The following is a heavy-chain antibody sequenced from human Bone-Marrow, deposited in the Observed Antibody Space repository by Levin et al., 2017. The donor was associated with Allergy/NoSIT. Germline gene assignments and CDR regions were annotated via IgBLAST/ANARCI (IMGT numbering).Heavy chain of an antibody. D-gene: IGHD2-8*01. Sequence: GSLRLSCAVYGGSFSGYYWSWIRQPPGKGLEWIGEINHSGSTNYNPSLKSRVTISVDTSKNQFSLKLSSVTAADTAVYYCARGLMVDYWGQGTLVTVSS. V-gene: IGHV4-34*01. CDR3: ARGLMVDY. CDR1: GGSFSGYY. CDR2: INHSGST. J-gene: IGHJ4*02.